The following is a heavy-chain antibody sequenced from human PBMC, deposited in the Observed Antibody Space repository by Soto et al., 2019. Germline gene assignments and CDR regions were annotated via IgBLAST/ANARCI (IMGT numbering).Heavy chain of an antibody. CDR1: GGSINTAAYY. V-gene: IGHV4-31*03. Sequence: SETLSLTCNVTGGSINTAAYYWSWIRQVPGKGLEWIGYIFYSGSAYYHPSLKSRASISVDRSKNQFSLKLSSVTAADTAVYYCARGRGSSGWYGSWGQGTLVTVSS. J-gene: IGHJ5*02. CDR3: ARGRGSSGWYGS. CDR2: IFYSGSA. D-gene: IGHD6-19*01.